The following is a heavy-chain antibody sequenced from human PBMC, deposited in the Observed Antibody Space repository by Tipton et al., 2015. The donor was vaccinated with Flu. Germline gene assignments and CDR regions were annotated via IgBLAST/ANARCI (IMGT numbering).Heavy chain of an antibody. J-gene: IGHJ4*02. CDR1: GGSVSHYY. Sequence: TLSLTCTVSGGSVSHYYWSWFRQSPGKGLEWIGFVYDSGRTNYNPSLKSRVIISIDISKNQLFLGPTSVTAADTAVYYCARRGFRGATYEDWGQGTLVTVSS. CDR2: VYDSGRT. D-gene: IGHD3-10*01. V-gene: IGHV4-59*02. CDR3: ARRGFRGATYED.